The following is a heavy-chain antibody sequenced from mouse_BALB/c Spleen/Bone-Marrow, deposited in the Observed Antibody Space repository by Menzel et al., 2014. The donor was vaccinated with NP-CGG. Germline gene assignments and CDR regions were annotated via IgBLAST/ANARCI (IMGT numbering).Heavy chain of an antibody. D-gene: IGHD1-1*01. CDR2: IWGDGRT. V-gene: IGHV2-6-7*01. CDR3: ARHYGSNYYAMDY. Sequence: VMLVESGPGLVSPSQSLSITCTVSGFSLTGYGLNWVRQPPGKGLEWLGMIWGDGRTDYNSALKSRLSISKDNSKSQVFLKMNSLQTDDTARYYCARHYGSNYYAMDYWGQGTSVTVSS. J-gene: IGHJ4*01. CDR1: GFSLTGYG.